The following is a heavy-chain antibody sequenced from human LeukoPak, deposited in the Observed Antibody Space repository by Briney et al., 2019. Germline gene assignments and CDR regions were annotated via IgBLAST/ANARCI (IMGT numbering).Heavy chain of an antibody. Sequence: PSETLSLTCTVSGGSISTYYWSWIRQPPGKGLEWIGYIYYSGSTNYNPSLKSRVTISVDTSKNQFSLKLSSVTAADSAVYYCARFFYGFDTWGQGTLVTVSS. J-gene: IGHJ5*02. CDR3: ARFFYGFDT. D-gene: IGHD3-10*01. V-gene: IGHV4-59*01. CDR2: IYYSGST. CDR1: GGSISTYY.